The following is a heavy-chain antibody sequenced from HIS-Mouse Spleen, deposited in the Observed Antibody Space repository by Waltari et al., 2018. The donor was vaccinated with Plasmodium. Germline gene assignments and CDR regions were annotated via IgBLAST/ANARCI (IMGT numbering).Heavy chain of an antibody. V-gene: IGHV3-13*01. CDR2: IGIAGDT. CDR1: GFTFSSYD. J-gene: IGHJ4*02. CDR3: ARGPTYSSSYYFDY. D-gene: IGHD6-6*01. Sequence: EVQLVESGGGLVQPGGSLRLSCAASGFTFSSYDMHWVRQATGKGLEWVPAIGIAGDTYYPGSVKGRFTISRENAKNSLYLQMNSLRAGDTAVYYCARGPTYSSSYYFDYWGQGTLVTVSS.